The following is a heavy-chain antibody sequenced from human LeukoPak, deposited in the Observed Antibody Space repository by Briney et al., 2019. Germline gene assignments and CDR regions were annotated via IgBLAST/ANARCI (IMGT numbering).Heavy chain of an antibody. V-gene: IGHV1-69*05. D-gene: IGHD3-10*01. CDR3: AKSPVPRWFGELLAPDY. Sequence: GASVKVSCKASGGTFSSYAISWVRQAPGQGLEWMGRIIRIFGTANYAQKFQGRVTITTDESTSTAYMELSSLRSEDTAVYYCAKSPVPRWFGELLAPDYWGQGTLVTVSS. CDR2: IIRIFGTA. CDR1: GGTFSSYA. J-gene: IGHJ4*02.